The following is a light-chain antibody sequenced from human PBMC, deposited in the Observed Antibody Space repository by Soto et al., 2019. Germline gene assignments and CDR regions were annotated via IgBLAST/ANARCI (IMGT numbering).Light chain of an antibody. CDR3: SSYTSSSTPAYV. CDR1: SSDVGGYNY. Sequence: QSALTQPASVSGSPGQSITISCTGTSSDVGGYNYVSWYQQHPGKAPKLMIYEVSNRPSGVSNRFSGSKSGNTASLTISGLQAEDEADYYCSSYTSSSTPAYVFGALTKAT. J-gene: IGLJ1*01. CDR2: EVS. V-gene: IGLV2-14*01.